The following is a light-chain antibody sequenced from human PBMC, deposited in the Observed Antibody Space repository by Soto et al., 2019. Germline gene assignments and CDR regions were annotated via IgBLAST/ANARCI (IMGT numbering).Light chain of an antibody. J-gene: IGLJ7*01. V-gene: IGLV2-14*03. CDR1: SSDVGGYNY. Sequence: QSALTQPASVSGSPGQSITISCTGTSSDVGGYNYVSWYQHHPGKAPKLIIYDVTNRPSGVSDRFSGSKSGNTASLTISGLQAEDEDDYYCSSYSSSNTPVFGGGTQLAVL. CDR2: DVT. CDR3: SSYSSSNTPV.